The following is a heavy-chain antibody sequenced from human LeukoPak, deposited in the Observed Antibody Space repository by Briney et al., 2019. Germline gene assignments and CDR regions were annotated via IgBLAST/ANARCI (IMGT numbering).Heavy chain of an antibody. Sequence: KTSETLSLTCTVSGGSISSGSYYWRWIRQPAGKGLEWIGRIYTSGSTNYNPSLKSRVTISVDTSKNQFSLKLSSVTAADTAVYYCARGSKWGTTGTTEVDYWGQGTLVTVSS. V-gene: IGHV4-61*02. CDR1: GGSISSGSYY. D-gene: IGHD1-1*01. J-gene: IGHJ4*02. CDR2: IYTSGST. CDR3: ARGSKWGTTGTTEVDY.